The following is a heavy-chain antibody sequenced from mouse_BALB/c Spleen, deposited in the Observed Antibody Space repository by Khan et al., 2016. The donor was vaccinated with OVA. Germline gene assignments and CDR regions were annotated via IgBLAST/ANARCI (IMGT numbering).Heavy chain of an antibody. D-gene: IGHD4-1*01. Sequence: EVELVESGGDLVKPGGSLKLSCAASGFTFSSYSMSWVRQTPDKRLEWVASISSGGDYTYYPDSVKGRFTFSRDNAKNTLYLQMSDLKSEDTAMYYCADHLTGSFADWGQGTLVTVSA. J-gene: IGHJ3*01. CDR3: ADHLTGSFAD. CDR2: ISSGGDYT. CDR1: GFTFSSYS. V-gene: IGHV5-6*01.